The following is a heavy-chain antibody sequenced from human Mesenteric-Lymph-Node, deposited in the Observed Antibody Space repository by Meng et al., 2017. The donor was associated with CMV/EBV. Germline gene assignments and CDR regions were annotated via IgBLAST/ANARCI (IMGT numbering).Heavy chain of an antibody. CDR3: ARDLIHDCSSTSCYWFDAFDI. Sequence: SVKVSCKASGGTFSSYAISWVRQAPGQGLEWMGGIIPIFGTANYAQKFRGRVTITTDESTSTAYMELSSLRSEDTAVYYCARDLIHDCSSTSCYWFDAFDIWGQGTMVTVSS. CDR1: GGTFSSYA. D-gene: IGHD2-2*01. CDR2: IIPIFGTA. V-gene: IGHV1-69*05. J-gene: IGHJ3*02.